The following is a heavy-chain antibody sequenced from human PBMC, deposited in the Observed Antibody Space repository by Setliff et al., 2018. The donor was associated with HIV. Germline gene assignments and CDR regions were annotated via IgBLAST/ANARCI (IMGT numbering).Heavy chain of an antibody. D-gene: IGHD4-17*01. J-gene: IGHJ4*02. Sequence: SETLSLTCTVSGGSINSTSYYWGWIRQPPGNGLEWIGRIYTSGSTNYNPSLKSRVTISVDTSKNQFSLKLSSVTAADTAVYYCARAAAGNTGPFDLWGQGSPVTVSS. V-gene: IGHV4-39*07. CDR2: IYTSGST. CDR1: GGSINSTSYY. CDR3: ARAAAGNTGPFDL.